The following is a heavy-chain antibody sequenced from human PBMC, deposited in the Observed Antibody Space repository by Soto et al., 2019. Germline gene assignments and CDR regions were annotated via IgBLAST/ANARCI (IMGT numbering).Heavy chain of an antibody. D-gene: IGHD1-1*01. CDR3: ARVGTGYYHKYV. Sequence: EVQLVESRGGLVQPGGSLRLSCAASGFTFSSYWMHWVRQAPGKGRVWVSRINSDGTTTTYADSVKGRFTISRDNAKNTLYVEMNSLRAEDTAVYYCARVGTGYYHKYVWGKGTTVTVSS. V-gene: IGHV3-74*01. J-gene: IGHJ6*03. CDR2: INSDGTTT. CDR1: GFTFSSYW.